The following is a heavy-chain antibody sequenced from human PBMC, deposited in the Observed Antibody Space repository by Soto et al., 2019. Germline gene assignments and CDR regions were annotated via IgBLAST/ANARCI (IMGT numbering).Heavy chain of an antibody. Sequence: QVQLVESGGGVVQPGRSLRLSCAASGFTFSSYAMHWVRQAPGKGLEWVAVISYDGSNKYYADSVKGRFTISRDNSKNTLYLQMNSLRAEDTAVYYCARDEEGSWPYYYYGMDVWGQGTTVTVSS. CDR3: ARDEEGSWPYYYYGMDV. CDR1: GFTFSSYA. J-gene: IGHJ6*02. V-gene: IGHV3-30-3*01. D-gene: IGHD2-15*01. CDR2: ISYDGSNK.